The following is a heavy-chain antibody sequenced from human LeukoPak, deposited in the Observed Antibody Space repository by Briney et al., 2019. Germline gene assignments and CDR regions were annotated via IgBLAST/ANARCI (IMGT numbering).Heavy chain of an antibody. CDR1: GFTFSSYA. Sequence: AGGSLRLSCAASGFTFSSYAMSWVRQAPGKGLEWVSSISGSGGNTYYADSVKGRFTISRDNSKNTLYLQMNSLRAEDTAVYYCAKDLDSSGWYYYWGQGTLVTVSS. J-gene: IGHJ4*02. CDR2: ISGSGGNT. V-gene: IGHV3-23*01. CDR3: AKDLDSSGWYYY. D-gene: IGHD6-19*01.